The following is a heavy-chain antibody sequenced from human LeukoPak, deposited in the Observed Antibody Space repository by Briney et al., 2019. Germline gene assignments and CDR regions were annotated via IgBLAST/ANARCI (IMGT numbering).Heavy chain of an antibody. V-gene: IGHV4-31*03. CDR3: AREGTTVTSNY. D-gene: IGHD4-17*01. J-gene: IGHJ4*02. CDR1: GGSISSGGYY. Sequence: SQTLSLTCTVSGGSISSGGYYWSWIRQHPGKGLEWIGYIYYSGSTYFNPSLKSRVTISVDTSKNQFSLKLSSVTAADTAVYYCAREGTTVTSNYWGQGTLVTVSS. CDR2: IYYSGST.